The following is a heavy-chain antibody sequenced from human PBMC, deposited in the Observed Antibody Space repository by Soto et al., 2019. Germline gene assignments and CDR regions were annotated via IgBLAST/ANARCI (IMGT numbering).Heavy chain of an antibody. Sequence: PGGSLRLSCAASGFTFSSYAMSWVRQAPGKGLEWVSAISGSGGSTYYADSVKGRFTISRDNSKNTLYLQMNSLRAEDTAVYYCAKRAAVAGSRDYYGMDVWGQGTTVTVS. CDR3: AKRAAVAGSRDYYGMDV. D-gene: IGHD6-19*01. CDR2: ISGSGGST. J-gene: IGHJ6*02. CDR1: GFTFSSYA. V-gene: IGHV3-23*01.